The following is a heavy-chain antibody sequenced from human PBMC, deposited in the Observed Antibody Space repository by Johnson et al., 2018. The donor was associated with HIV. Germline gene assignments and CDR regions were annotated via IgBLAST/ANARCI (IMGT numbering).Heavy chain of an antibody. D-gene: IGHD3-3*01. J-gene: IGHJ3*02. V-gene: IGHV3-30*02. CDR1: GFTFSSYG. CDR2: IRYNGTNE. Sequence: QVQLVESGGGAVQPGGSLRLSCEASGFTFSSYGMHLVRQAPGKGLEWVAFIRYNGTNEHYADSVKGRFTISRDNSKNTLYLQINSLRGDDTAVYYCASSPGTYYNFWSGYPDAFDIWGQGTMVTVSS. CDR3: ASSPGTYYNFWSGYPDAFDI.